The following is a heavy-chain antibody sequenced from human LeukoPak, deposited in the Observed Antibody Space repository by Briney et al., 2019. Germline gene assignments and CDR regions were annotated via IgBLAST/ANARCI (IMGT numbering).Heavy chain of an antibody. CDR1: GYTFASYG. CDR3: ARAPYKPGIAAAGTGSWFDP. CDR2: ISAYNGNT. V-gene: IGHV1-18*01. J-gene: IGHJ5*02. D-gene: IGHD6-13*01. Sequence: ASVMVSCKASGYTFASYGISWVRQAPGQGLEWMGWISAYNGNTNYAQKLQGRVAMTTDTSTSTAYMELRSLRSDDTAVYYCARAPYKPGIAAAGTGSWFDPWGQGTLVTVSS.